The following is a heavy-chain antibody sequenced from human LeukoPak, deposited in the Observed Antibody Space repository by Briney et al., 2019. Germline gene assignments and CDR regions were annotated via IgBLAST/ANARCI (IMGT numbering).Heavy chain of an antibody. CDR2: ISAYNGNT. V-gene: IGHV1-18*04. J-gene: IGHJ4*02. CDR1: GYTFTGYY. Sequence: ASVKVSRKASGYTFTGYYMHWVRQAPGQGLEWMGWISAYNGNTNYAQKLQGRVTMTTDTSTSTAYMELRSLRSDDTAVYYCATLRYFDWLLLNWGQGTLVTVSS. CDR3: ATLRYFDWLLLN. D-gene: IGHD3-9*01.